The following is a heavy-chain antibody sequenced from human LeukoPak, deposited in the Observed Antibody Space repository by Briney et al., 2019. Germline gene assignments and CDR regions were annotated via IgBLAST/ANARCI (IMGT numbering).Heavy chain of an antibody. Sequence: SETLSLTCAVYGGSFSGYYWSWIRQPPGKGLEWIGEINHSGSTNYNPSLKSRVTISVDTSKNQFSLKLSSVTAADTAVYYCARGRGRWLQLASYFDYWGQGTLVTVSS. CDR3: ARGRGRWLQLASYFDY. D-gene: IGHD5-24*01. CDR1: GGSFSGYY. J-gene: IGHJ4*02. CDR2: INHSGST. V-gene: IGHV4-34*01.